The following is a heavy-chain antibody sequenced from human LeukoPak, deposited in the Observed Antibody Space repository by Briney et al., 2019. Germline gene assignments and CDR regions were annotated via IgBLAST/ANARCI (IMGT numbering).Heavy chain of an antibody. V-gene: IGHV1-18*04. J-gene: IGHJ5*02. CDR3: ARDHIAAAARWFDP. CDR2: ISAYNGNT. CDR1: GYTFTGHY. D-gene: IGHD6-13*01. Sequence: VASVKVSCKASGYTFTGHYLHWVRQAPGQGLEWMGWISAYNGNTNYAQKLQGRVTMTTDTSTSTAYMELRSLRSDDTAVYYCARDHIAAAARWFDPWGQGTLVTVSS.